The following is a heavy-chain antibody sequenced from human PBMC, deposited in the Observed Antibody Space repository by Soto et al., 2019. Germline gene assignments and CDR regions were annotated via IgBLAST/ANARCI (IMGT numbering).Heavy chain of an antibody. J-gene: IGHJ4*02. D-gene: IGHD3-10*01. Sequence: QVQLVESGGGVVQPGRSLRLSCSASGFTFSIHGMHWVRQAPGKGLEWVSLVWYDGSNENYADSVKGRFTVSRDNSRNTLYLEMNTLTAAHTAVYYCARWPKLGDVGSHYEYWGTGNLVTISS. V-gene: IGHV3-33*01. CDR3: ARWPKLGDVGSHYEY. CDR1: GFTFSIHG. CDR2: VWYDGSNE.